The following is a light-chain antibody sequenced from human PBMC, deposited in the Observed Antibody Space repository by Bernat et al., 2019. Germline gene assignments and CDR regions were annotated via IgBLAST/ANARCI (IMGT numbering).Light chain of an antibody. CDR3: SSYTRDRTCV. Sequence: QSALTQPASVSGSPGQSITISCTGTSADIGGYIYVSWYQQHPGKAPKLIIYDVINRPSRVSDRFSGSKSGNTASLTISGLQAEDEAEYYCSSYTRDRTCVLGTGTKVTV. CDR1: SADIGGYIY. J-gene: IGLJ1*01. V-gene: IGLV2-14*03. CDR2: DVI.